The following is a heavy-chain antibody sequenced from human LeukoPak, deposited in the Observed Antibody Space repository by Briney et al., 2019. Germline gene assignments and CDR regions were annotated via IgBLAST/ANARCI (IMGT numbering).Heavy chain of an antibody. J-gene: IGHJ4*02. Sequence: ASVKVSCKASGYTFTGYYMHWVRQAPGQGLEWMGWINPNSGGTNYAQKFQGRVTMTRDTSIGTAYMELSRLTSDDTAVYYCARDPPELTPLDYWGQGTLVTVSS. CDR1: GYTFTGYY. CDR3: ARDPPELTPLDY. V-gene: IGHV1-2*02. CDR2: INPNSGGT. D-gene: IGHD1-7*01.